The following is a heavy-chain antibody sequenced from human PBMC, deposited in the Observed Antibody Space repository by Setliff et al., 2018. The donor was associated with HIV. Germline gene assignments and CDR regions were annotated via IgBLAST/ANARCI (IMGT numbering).Heavy chain of an antibody. CDR3: ATRVYYYDSNKVLREEGFDP. Sequence: SETLSLTCAVSGGSISSNDWWSWVRQPPGKGLEWIGEMYHSGSTNSKPSLKSRVTISVDKSKNQFSLKLSSVTAADTAVYYCATRVYYYDSNKVLREEGFDPWGQGTLVTVS. J-gene: IGHJ5*02. CDR1: GGSISSNDW. CDR2: MYHSGST. D-gene: IGHD3-22*01. V-gene: IGHV4-4*02.